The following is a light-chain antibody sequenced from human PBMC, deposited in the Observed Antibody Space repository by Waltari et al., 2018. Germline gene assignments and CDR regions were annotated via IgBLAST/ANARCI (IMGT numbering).Light chain of an antibody. CDR1: QGVGST. V-gene: IGKV3D-15*01. Sequence: EIVLTQSPATLSLSPGERATLSCRESQGVGSTLAWYQQKPGQAPRLLIFGASSRATGIPDRFSGSGSGTDFTLTISSLEPEDVGVYYCLQRSNWPLTFGGGTKVEIK. CDR3: LQRSNWPLT. J-gene: IGKJ4*01. CDR2: GAS.